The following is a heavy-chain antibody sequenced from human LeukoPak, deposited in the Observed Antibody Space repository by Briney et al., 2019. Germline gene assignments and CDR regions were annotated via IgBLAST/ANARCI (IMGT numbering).Heavy chain of an antibody. V-gene: IGHV3-11*01. CDR3: ARDQAQFGP. CDR1: GFTLSDYY. J-gene: IGHJ5*02. Sequence: GGSLRLSCAASGFTLSDYYMSWIRQAPGSGLEWVSYIRSSGSTIYYADSVKGRFTISRDSAKNSLYLQMNDLRAEDTAMYYCARDQAQFGPWGQGTLVTVSS. CDR2: IRSSGSTI.